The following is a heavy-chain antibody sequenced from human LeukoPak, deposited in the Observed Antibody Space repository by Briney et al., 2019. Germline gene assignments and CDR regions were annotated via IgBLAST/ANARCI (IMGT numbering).Heavy chain of an antibody. CDR1: GYTFTSYD. V-gene: IGHV1-8*01. D-gene: IGHD6-6*01. Sequence: GASVKVSCKASGYTFTSYDINWVRQATGQGIEWMGWMNPNSGNTGYAQKFQGRVTMTRNTSISTAYMELSSLRSEDTAVYYCARGRAARPFVFDYWGQGTLVTVSS. CDR2: MNPNSGNT. CDR3: ARGRAARPFVFDY. J-gene: IGHJ4*02.